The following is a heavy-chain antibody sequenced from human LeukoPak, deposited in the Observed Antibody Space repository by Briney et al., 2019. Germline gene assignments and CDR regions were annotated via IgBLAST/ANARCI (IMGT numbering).Heavy chain of an antibody. J-gene: IGHJ4*02. CDR2: MHSSGST. Sequence: WETLSLTCTVSGPSISSTIYYWGWIRQPPGKGLEWIGSMHSSGSTYYNPSLKSRVTISIDTSKNQLSLKLSSVTAADTAVYYCAREMYDSGGYRVSYFDYWGQGTLVTVSS. D-gene: IGHD3-22*01. V-gene: IGHV4-39*07. CDR3: AREMYDSGGYRVSYFDY. CDR1: GPSISSTIYY.